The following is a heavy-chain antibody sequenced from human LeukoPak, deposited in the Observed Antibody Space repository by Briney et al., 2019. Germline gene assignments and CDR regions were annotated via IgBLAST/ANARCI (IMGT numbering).Heavy chain of an antibody. CDR3: ATKIAARDYYGMDV. J-gene: IGHJ6*02. CDR2: ISSSSSTI. Sequence: GGSLRLSCAASGFTFSSYSMNWVRQAPGKGLEWVSYISSSSSTIYYADSVKGRFTISRDNAKNSLYLQMNSLRAEDTAVYYCATKIAARDYYGMDVWGQGTTVTVSS. V-gene: IGHV3-48*01. D-gene: IGHD6-6*01. CDR1: GFTFSSYS.